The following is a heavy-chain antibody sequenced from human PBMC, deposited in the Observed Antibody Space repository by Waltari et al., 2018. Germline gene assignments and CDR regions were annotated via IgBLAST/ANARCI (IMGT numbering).Heavy chain of an antibody. J-gene: IGHJ5*02. CDR2: INTDGSDT. Sequence: EVQLLASGGGLVQPGGSLRLSCAASGFTFSCHWMHWVRQAPGKGLVWVSRINTDGSDTAYADSVRGRFTISRDNAKNTLFLQMNSLRVEDTAVYYCARAYSGKKNPKESWGQGTLVTVSS. D-gene: IGHD4-4*01. V-gene: IGHV3-74*03. CDR1: GFTFSCHW. CDR3: ARAYSGKKNPKES.